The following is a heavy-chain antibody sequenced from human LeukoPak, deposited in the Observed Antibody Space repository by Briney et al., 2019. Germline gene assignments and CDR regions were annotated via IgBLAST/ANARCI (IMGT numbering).Heavy chain of an antibody. D-gene: IGHD6-19*01. J-gene: IGHJ4*02. CDR1: GFTFTRDA. V-gene: IGHV3-23*01. Sequence: GGSLRVSCAASGFTFTRDAMTCVRQAPGRGLEWVSAITGDGDGAYYPDSVKGRFTTSRDNAKNTLYLQMNSLRADDTAVYYCAKESSSRGWYGPDYWGQGTLVTASS. CDR2: ITGDGDGA. CDR3: AKESSSRGWYGPDY.